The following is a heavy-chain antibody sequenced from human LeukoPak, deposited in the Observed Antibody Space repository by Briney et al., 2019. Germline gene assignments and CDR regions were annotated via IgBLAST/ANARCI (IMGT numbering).Heavy chain of an antibody. J-gene: IGHJ4*02. V-gene: IGHV3-23*01. CDR2: IVGSGGST. Sequence: GASLRLSCAASGFTFSNYAMSWVRQAPGKGLEWVSAIVGSGGSTYYADSVKGRFTISRDNPKNTLYLQMNSLRAEDTAVYYCAKWGDYDILTGYYDSDYWGQGTLVTVSS. D-gene: IGHD3-9*01. CDR1: GFTFSNYA. CDR3: AKWGDYDILTGYYDSDY.